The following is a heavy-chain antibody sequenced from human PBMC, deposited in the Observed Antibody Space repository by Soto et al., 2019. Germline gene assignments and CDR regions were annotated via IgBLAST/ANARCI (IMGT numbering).Heavy chain of an antibody. D-gene: IGHD2-2*01. CDR3: ARPRYQLYGMDV. CDR2: IYPGDSDT. V-gene: IGHV5-51*01. CDR1: LYSFTSYW. Sequence: EPLKISCKGSLYSFTSYWIGWVRQMPGKGLEWMGIIYPGDSDTRYSPSFQGQVTISADKSISTAYLQWSSLKASDTAMYFCARPRYQLYGMDVSDKWTRSTVSS. J-gene: IGHJ6*04.